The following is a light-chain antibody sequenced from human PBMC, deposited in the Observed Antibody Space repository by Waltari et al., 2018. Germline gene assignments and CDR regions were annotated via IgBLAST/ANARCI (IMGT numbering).Light chain of an antibody. Sequence: DIVMTQSPGSLVVSLGERATITCKSGQDILYNSNTKNYLAWYQHKPGQSPKLLFYWASTRASGVPDRFSGSGSGTDFTLTISRVQAEDVAIYYCQQYYKTPSFGGGTKVE. CDR1: QDILYNSNTKNY. CDR2: WAS. CDR3: QQYYKTPS. J-gene: IGKJ4*01. V-gene: IGKV4-1*01.